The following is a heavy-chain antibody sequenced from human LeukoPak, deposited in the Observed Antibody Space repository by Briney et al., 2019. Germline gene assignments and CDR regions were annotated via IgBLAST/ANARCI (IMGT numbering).Heavy chain of an antibody. CDR2: ISGSGGST. V-gene: IGHV3-23*01. D-gene: IGHD6-13*01. CDR3: ARVEAAAGDPDDY. Sequence: GGSLRLSCAASGFTFSSYAMSWVREAPGKGLEWVSAISGSGGSTYYADSVKGRFTISRDNSKNTLYLQMNSLRAEDTAVYYCARVEAAAGDPDDYWGQGTLVTVSS. CDR1: GFTFSSYA. J-gene: IGHJ4*02.